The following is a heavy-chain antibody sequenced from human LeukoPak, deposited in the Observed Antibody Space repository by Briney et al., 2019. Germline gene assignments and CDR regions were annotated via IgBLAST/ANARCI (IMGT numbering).Heavy chain of an antibody. D-gene: IGHD6-19*01. J-gene: IGHJ4*02. V-gene: IGHV4-59*08. CDR1: GGSISSYY. Sequence: PSETLSLTCTVSGGSISSYYWSWIRQPPAKGLELMGFIYYSGSTSYNPSLKSRVTISVDTSKSQFSLKLSSVIAADTAVYYCARRAYSSGFDYIDYWGQGTLVTVSS. CDR3: ARRAYSSGFDYIDY. CDR2: IYYSGST.